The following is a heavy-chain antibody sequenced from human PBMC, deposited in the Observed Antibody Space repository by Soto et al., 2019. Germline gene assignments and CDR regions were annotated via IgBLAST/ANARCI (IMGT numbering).Heavy chain of an antibody. J-gene: IGHJ4*02. CDR1: GFTFNSYW. V-gene: IGHV3-74*01. Sequence: PGGSLRLSCAASGFTFNSYWIHWVRQAPGKGLVWVSRINSDGSSTSYADSVKGRFTISRDNAKNTLCLQMNSLRAEDTAVYYCASSLLTPFDYWGQGTLVTVSS. CDR3: ASSLLTPFDY. D-gene: IGHD7-27*01. CDR2: INSDGSST.